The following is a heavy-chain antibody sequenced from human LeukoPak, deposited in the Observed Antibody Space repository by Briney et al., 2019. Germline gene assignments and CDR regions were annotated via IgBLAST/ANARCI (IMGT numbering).Heavy chain of an antibody. Sequence: XVKVSCKASGGTFSSYAISWVRQAPGQGIEWMGGIIPIFGTANYAQKFQGRVTITTDESTSTAYMELSSLRSEDTAVYYCARSSSSYYYFDYWGQGTLVTVSS. CDR1: GGTFSSYA. V-gene: IGHV1-69*05. CDR3: ARSSSSYYYFDY. D-gene: IGHD3-10*01. J-gene: IGHJ4*02. CDR2: IIPIFGTA.